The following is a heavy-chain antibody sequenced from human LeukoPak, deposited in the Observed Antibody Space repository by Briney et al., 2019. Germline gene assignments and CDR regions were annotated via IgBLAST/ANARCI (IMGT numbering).Heavy chain of an antibody. Sequence: GGSLRLSCVVSGFTFSSYHMNWVRQAPGKGLEWVSSISTSSSSNYIYYADSVKGRFTISRDNAKNSLYLQMDSLRVEDTAEYYCARDPYSGNYGAYYYYYMDVWGKGTTVTVSS. D-gene: IGHD1-26*01. CDR1: GFTFSSYH. CDR2: ISTSSSSNYI. CDR3: ARDPYSGNYGAYYYYYMDV. J-gene: IGHJ6*03. V-gene: IGHV3-21*06.